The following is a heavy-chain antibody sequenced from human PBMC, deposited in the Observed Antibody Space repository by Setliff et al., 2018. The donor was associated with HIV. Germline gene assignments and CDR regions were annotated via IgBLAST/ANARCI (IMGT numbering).Heavy chain of an antibody. CDR3: NIYYYYYMDV. CDR1: GGSISSNNYY. J-gene: IGHJ6*03. V-gene: IGHV4-39*07. CDR2: INHSGST. Sequence: SETLSLTCTVSGGSISSNNYYWGWSRQPPGKGLEWIGEINHSGSTNYNPSLKSRVTISVDTSKNQFSLKLSSVTAADTAVYYCNIYYYYYMDVWGKGTTVTVSS.